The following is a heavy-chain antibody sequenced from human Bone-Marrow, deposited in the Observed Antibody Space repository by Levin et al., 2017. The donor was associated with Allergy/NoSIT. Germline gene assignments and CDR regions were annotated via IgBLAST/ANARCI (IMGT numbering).Heavy chain of an antibody. CDR3: ARGSTFDF. CDR1: GFTLSSFG. CDR2: ISSDGNDK. Sequence: LGESLKISCAASGFTLSSFGMHWVRQAPGKGLEWVAIISSDGNDKYYVDSVKGRFTISRDKSQETLYLQMNNLRPEDTAVYYCARGSTFDFWGQGTLVTVSS. D-gene: IGHD3-10*01. V-gene: IGHV3-30*03. J-gene: IGHJ4*02.